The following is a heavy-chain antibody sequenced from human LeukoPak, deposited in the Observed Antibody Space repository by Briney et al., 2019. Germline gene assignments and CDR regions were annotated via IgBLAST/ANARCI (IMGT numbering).Heavy chain of an antibody. CDR1: GFTFSNFG. D-gene: IGHD2-21*02. CDR3: ARHLKDCGGDCYSGAFDI. J-gene: IGHJ3*02. CDR2: ISSSGVST. V-gene: IGHV3-23*01. Sequence: GGSLRLSCSASGFTFSNFGMSWVRQAPGKGLEWISTISSSGVSTYYADSVKGRFTISRDNSKNTLYLQMNSLRAEDTAVYYCARHLKDCGGDCYSGAFDIWGQGTMVTVSS.